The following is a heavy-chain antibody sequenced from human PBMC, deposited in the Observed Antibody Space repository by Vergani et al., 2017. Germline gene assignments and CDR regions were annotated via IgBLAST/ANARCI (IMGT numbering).Heavy chain of an antibody. CDR2: ISLTGQNT. Sequence: EVRLLESGGALVQPGKSLRLSCTTSGFTFGDYAMAWVRQAPGKGLEWVSTISLTGQNTHYADSVRGRFTISRDNSKNTLYLQMNSLRVEDTAIYYCAKARDPNCKGGNCYSYYYGLDLWGQGTTVTVSS. CDR1: GFTFGDYA. CDR3: AKARDPNCKGGNCYSYYYGLDL. J-gene: IGHJ6*02. V-gene: IGHV3-23*01. D-gene: IGHD2-15*01.